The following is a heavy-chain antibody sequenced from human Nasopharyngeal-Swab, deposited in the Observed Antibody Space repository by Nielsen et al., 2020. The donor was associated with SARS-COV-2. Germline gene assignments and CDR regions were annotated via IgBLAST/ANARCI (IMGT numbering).Heavy chain of an antibody. Sequence: SQVLSPTFLLYGASLTGHYWSWIRQLPGKGLEWIGSIYSSGRTNYNPSLKSRVTISVDTSKNQFSMKLSSVTAADTAVYYCARERGSDTAFDIWGQGTMVTVSS. V-gene: IGHV4-59*11. D-gene: IGHD2-21*02. CDR3: ARERGSDTAFDI. CDR1: GASLTGHY. CDR2: IYSSGRT. J-gene: IGHJ3*02.